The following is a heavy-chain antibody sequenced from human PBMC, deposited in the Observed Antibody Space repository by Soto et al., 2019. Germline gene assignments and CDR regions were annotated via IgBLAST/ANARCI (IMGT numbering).Heavy chain of an antibody. V-gene: IGHV5-51*01. CDR2: IYAGDSDT. J-gene: IGHJ6*03. D-gene: IGHD2-2*01. Sequence: GESLKISCKGSGYSFTSYWIGWVRQMPGKGLEWMGIIYAGDSDTRYSPSFQGQVTISADKSISTAYLQWSSLKASDTAMYYCARQTGGPAASRLKYYYYMAVWGKGTTVTVSS. CDR1: GYSFTSYW. CDR3: ARQTGGPAASRLKYYYYMAV.